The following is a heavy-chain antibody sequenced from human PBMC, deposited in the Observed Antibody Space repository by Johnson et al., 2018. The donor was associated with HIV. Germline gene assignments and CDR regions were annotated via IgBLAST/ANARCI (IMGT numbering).Heavy chain of an antibody. J-gene: IGHJ3*02. CDR2: ISYDGSNK. Sequence: VQLVESGGGLIQPGGSLRLSCAASGFTFSSYAMHWVRQAPGKGLEWVAVISYDGSNKYYADSVKGRFTISRDNSKNTLYLQMNSLRAEDTAVCYCAREITAARPSAFDIWGQGTMVTVSS. CDR3: AREITAARPSAFDI. CDR1: GFTFSSYA. V-gene: IGHV3-30-3*01. D-gene: IGHD6-6*01.